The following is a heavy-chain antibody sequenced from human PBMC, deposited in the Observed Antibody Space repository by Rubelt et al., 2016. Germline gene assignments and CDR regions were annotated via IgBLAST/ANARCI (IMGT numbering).Heavy chain of an antibody. CDR3: ARDHLKYSSSSIDY. V-gene: IGHV1-46*01. D-gene: IGHD6-6*01. J-gene: IGHJ4*02. CDR2: INPSGGST. Sequence: VRQAPGQGLEWMGIINPSGGSTSYAQKFQGRVTMTRDTSTSTVYMELSSLRSEDTAVYYCARDHLKYSSSSIDYWGQGTLVTVSS.